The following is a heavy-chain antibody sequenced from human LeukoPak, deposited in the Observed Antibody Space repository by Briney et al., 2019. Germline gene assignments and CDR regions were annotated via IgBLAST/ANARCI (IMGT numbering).Heavy chain of an antibody. D-gene: IGHD1-1*01. CDR1: GGSISSYY. V-gene: IGHV4-4*07. J-gene: IGHJ4*02. CDR2: IYIRGST. CDR3: ARDRGTWNDDGFDY. Sequence: SETLSLTCTVPGGSISSYYWSWIRQPAGKGLEWICRIYIRGSTNYNPSLKSRVTMSVDTSKNQFSLKLSSVTAADTAVYYCARDRGTWNDDGFDYWGQGTLVTVSS.